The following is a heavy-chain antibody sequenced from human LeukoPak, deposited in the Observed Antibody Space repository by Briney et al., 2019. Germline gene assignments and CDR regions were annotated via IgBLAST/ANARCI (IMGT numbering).Heavy chain of an antibody. J-gene: IGHJ4*02. D-gene: IGHD3-22*01. V-gene: IGHV3-33*06. CDR1: GFIFSSYG. CDR2: IWHDGSND. Sequence: GGSLRLSCAASGFIFSSYGMHWVRQAPGKGLEWVARIWHDGSNDDYADSVKGRFTISRDNSKNTLYLQMNSLRAEDTAIYYCAKVTGDYYDTSGAFDYCGQGTLVTVSS. CDR3: AKVTGDYYDTSGAFDY.